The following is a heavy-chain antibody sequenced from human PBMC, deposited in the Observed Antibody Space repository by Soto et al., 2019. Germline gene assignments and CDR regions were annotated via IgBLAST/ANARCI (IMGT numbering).Heavy chain of an antibody. CDR3: ARGDGVVVAAKPRYYFDY. CDR1: GGSFSGYY. CDR2: INHSGST. V-gene: IGHV4-34*01. D-gene: IGHD2-15*01. J-gene: IGHJ4*02. Sequence: QVQLQQWGAGLLKPSETLSLTCAVYGGSFSGYYWSWIRQPPGKGLEWIGEINHSGSTNYNPSLKSRVTISVDTSKNQFSLKLSSVTAADTAVYYCARGDGVVVAAKPRYYFDYWGQGTLVTVSS.